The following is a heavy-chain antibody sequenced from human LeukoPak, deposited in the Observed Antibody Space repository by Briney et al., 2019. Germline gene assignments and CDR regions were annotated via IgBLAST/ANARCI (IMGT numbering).Heavy chain of an antibody. CDR2: IHHSGST. J-gene: IGHJ3*02. Sequence: SETLSLTCTVYSESFNDYYWNWIRQSPETGLEWIGEIHHSGSTNYNPSLKSRVTMSIDTSMKQISLKLTSVTAADTAVYYCASNKNPTQAFDIWGQGTMVTVSS. D-gene: IGHD1/OR15-1a*01. V-gene: IGHV4-34*01. CDR3: ASNKNPTQAFDI. CDR1: SESFNDYY.